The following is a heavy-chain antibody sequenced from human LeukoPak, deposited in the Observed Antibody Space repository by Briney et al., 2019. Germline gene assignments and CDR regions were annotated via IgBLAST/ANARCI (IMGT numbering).Heavy chain of an antibody. Sequence: SETLSLTCAVYGGSFSGYYWSWIRQPPGKGLEWIGEINHSGSTNYNPSLKSRVTISVDTSENQFSLKLSSVTAADTAVYYCARGEGVPAATYYFDYWGQGTLVTVSS. CDR3: ARGEGVPAATYYFDY. V-gene: IGHV4-34*01. CDR1: GGSFSGYY. D-gene: IGHD2-2*01. J-gene: IGHJ4*02. CDR2: INHSGST.